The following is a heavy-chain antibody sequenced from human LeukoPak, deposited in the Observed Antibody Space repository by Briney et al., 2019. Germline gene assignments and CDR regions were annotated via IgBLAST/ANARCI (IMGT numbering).Heavy chain of an antibody. CDR1: GGSFSGYY. CDR3: ARAGLPPGKEFDP. J-gene: IGHJ5*02. Sequence: SETLSLTCAVYGGSFSGYYWSWIRQPPGKGLEWIGYIYHSGSTYYNPSLKSRVTISVDRSKNQFSLKLSSVTAADTAVYYCARAGLPPGKEFDPWGQGTLVTVSS. V-gene: IGHV4-34*01. D-gene: IGHD4-11*01. CDR2: IYHSGST.